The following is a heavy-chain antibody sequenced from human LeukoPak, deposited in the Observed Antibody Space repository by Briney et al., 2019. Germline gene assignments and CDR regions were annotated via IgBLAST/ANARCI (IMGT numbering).Heavy chain of an antibody. D-gene: IGHD6-19*01. CDR1: GFTFSSYA. Sequence: GGSLRLSCAASGFTFSSYAMHWVRQAPGKGLEWVSAISGSGGSTYYADSVKGRSTISRDNSKNTLYLQMNSLRAEDTAVYYCAKATRIAVAGTIDYWGQGTLVTVSS. CDR3: AKATRIAVAGTIDY. CDR2: ISGSGGST. V-gene: IGHV3-23*01. J-gene: IGHJ4*02.